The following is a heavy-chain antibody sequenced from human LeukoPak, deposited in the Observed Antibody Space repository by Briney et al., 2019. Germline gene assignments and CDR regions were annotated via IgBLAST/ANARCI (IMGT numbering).Heavy chain of an antibody. CDR2: ISYDGSNK. Sequence: GGSLRLSCAASGFTFSSYAMHWVRQAPGKGLEWVAVISYDGSNKYYADSVKGRFTISRDNSKNTLYLQMNSLRAEDTAVYYCAKDEKHIVVVTATFDYWGQGTLVTVSS. J-gene: IGHJ4*02. CDR1: GFTFSSYA. CDR3: AKDEKHIVVVTATFDY. V-gene: IGHV3-30*04. D-gene: IGHD2-21*02.